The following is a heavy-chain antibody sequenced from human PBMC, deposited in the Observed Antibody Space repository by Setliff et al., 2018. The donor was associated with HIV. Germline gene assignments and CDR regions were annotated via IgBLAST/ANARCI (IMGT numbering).Heavy chain of an antibody. CDR1: GFTLRSYD. J-gene: IGHJ4*02. CDR3: ARDTSSSY. Sequence: PGGSLRLSCVVSGFTLRSYDMYWVRQAPGKGLEWVSGLNSDGRSTTYADSVKGRFTISRDNARNSLYLQINSLRAEDTAVYYCARDTSSSYWGQGTPVTVSS. D-gene: IGHD2-2*01. V-gene: IGHV3-74*01. CDR2: LNSDGRST.